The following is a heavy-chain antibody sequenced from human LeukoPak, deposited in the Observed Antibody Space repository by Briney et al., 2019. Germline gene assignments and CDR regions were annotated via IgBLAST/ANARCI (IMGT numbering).Heavy chain of an antibody. J-gene: IGHJ4*02. D-gene: IGHD3-10*01. Sequence: GGSLRLSCAASGFTFSSYAMHWVRQAPGKGLEWVAVISYDGSNKYYADSVKGRFTISRDNTKNLLYLEMNSLRAEDTAMYFCVRDVGAVRGEVYFDYWGQGTLVTVSS. V-gene: IGHV3-30*04. CDR2: ISYDGSNK. CDR3: VRDVGAVRGEVYFDY. CDR1: GFTFSSYA.